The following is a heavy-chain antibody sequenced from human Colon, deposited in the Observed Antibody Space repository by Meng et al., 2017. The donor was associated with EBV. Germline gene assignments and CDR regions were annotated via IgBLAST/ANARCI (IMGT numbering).Heavy chain of an antibody. D-gene: IGHD6-19*01. CDR1: GGSVSSGGYY. Sequence: QVQLQESGPGLVKPSQTLSPTCTVSGGSVSSGGYYWTWIRQHPGKGLEWFGHIYCSGSTFYNPSLKRRVIISIDTSKNQFSLNLRSVTAADTAVYYCARVSSGWDYFDYWGQGTLVTVSS. CDR2: IYCSGST. V-gene: IGHV4-31*03. CDR3: ARVSSGWDYFDY. J-gene: IGHJ4*02.